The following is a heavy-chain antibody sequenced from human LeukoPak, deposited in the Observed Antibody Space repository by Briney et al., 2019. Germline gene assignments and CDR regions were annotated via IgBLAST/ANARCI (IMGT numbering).Heavy chain of an antibody. Sequence: PGGSLRLSCAASGFTFSDYYMSWIRQAPGKGLDWVSYISSSGSTIYYADSVKGRFTISRDNSKNTLYLQMNSLRAEDTAVYYCARNGEYCSSTSCGDYWGQGTLVTVSS. CDR1: GFTFSDYY. V-gene: IGHV3-11*04. D-gene: IGHD2-2*01. CDR2: ISSSGSTI. CDR3: ARNGEYCSSTSCGDY. J-gene: IGHJ4*02.